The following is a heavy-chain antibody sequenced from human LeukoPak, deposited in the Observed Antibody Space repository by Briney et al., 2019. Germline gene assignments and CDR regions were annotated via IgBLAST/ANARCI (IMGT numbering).Heavy chain of an antibody. Sequence: RPSETLSLTCPVSGGSISSYYWGWIRQPPGKGLEWIGSIYYSGSTYYNPSLKSRVTISVDTSKNQFSLKLSSVTAADTAVYYCASRPYYGSGSSFDPWGQGTLVTVSS. CDR2: IYYSGST. J-gene: IGHJ5*02. CDR1: GGSISSYY. V-gene: IGHV4-39*01. D-gene: IGHD3-10*01. CDR3: ASRPYYGSGSSFDP.